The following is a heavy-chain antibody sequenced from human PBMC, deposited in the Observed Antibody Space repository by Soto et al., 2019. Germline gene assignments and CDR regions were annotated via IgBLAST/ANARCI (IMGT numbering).Heavy chain of an antibody. D-gene: IGHD6-13*01. V-gene: IGHV4-31*03. CDR1: GGSINSGGYY. Sequence: QMQLQETGPGLVKPSQTLSLICTVSGGSINSGGYYCNWISQHPGKGMEWIGYIFYSGSTYYNPFLKSRLTISADTSDNQFSLNLSSVNAAHTAVYFCARGYRKSAYSLRWVFDYLGQGTLDNVSS. CDR2: IFYSGST. J-gene: IGHJ4*02. CDR3: ARGYRKSAYSLRWVFDY.